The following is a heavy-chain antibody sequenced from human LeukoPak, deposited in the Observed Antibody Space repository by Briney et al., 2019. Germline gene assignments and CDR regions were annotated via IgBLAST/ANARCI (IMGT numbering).Heavy chain of an antibody. CDR3: AREGGPTREWLLYNWFDP. CDR1: GYTFTGYY. Sequence: GASVKVSCKASGYTFTGYYMYWVRQAPGQGLEWMGWINPNTGGTNYAQKFQGRVTMTRDTSVSTAYMELSRLRSDDTAVYYCAREGGPTREWLLYNWFDPWGQGTLVTVSS. V-gene: IGHV1-2*02. CDR2: INPNTGGT. D-gene: IGHD3-3*01. J-gene: IGHJ5*02.